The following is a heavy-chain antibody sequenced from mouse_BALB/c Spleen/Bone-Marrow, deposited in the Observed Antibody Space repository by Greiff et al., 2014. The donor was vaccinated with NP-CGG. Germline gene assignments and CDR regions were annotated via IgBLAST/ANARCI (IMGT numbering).Heavy chain of an antibody. V-gene: IGHV2-9*02. J-gene: IGHJ1*01. CDR3: ARVYLWYFDV. D-gene: IGHD2-3*01. CDR2: IWAGGST. Sequence: LQESGPGLVAPSQSLSITCTVSGFSLTSYGVHWVRQPPGKGLEWLGVIWAGGSTNYNSALMSRLSISKDNSKSQVFLKINSLQTDDTAMYYCARVYLWYFDVWGAGTTVTVSS. CDR1: GFSLTSYG.